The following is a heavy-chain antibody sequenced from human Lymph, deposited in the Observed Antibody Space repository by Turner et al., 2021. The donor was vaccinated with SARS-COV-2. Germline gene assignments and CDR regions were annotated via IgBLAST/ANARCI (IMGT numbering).Heavy chain of an antibody. CDR2: ISNDGSKK. V-gene: IGHV3-30*18. J-gene: IGHJ3*02. CDR1: GFTFSNYG. D-gene: IGHD3-10*01. Sequence: QVHLVESGGGVVPPGRSLRLSGAASGFTFSNYGMHWVRQAPGKGLEWGAVISNDGSKKYYAESVKGRFTISRDNSKNKLYLQMNSLRAEDTAVYYCAKDVGALEDDPFDIWGQGTTVTVSS. CDR3: AKDVGALEDDPFDI.